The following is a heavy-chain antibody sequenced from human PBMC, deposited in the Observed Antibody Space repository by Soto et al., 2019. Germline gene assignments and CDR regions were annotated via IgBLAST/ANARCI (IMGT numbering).Heavy chain of an antibody. CDR3: ARVMMAKPSPNFDY. CDR2: IYYSGST. CDR1: GGSISSGGYY. Sequence: KQSQTLSLTCTVSGGSISSGGYYWSWIRQHPGKGLEWIGYIYYSGSTYYNPSLKSRVTISVDTSKNQFSLKLSSVTAADTAVYYCARVMMAKPSPNFDYWGQGTLVTVSS. J-gene: IGHJ4*02. D-gene: IGHD3-16*01. V-gene: IGHV4-31*03.